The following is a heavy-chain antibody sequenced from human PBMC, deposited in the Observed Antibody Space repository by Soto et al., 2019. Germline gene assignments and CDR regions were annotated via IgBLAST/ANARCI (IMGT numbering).Heavy chain of an antibody. J-gene: IGHJ5*02. V-gene: IGHV4-39*01. Sequence: QLQLQESGPGLVKPSETLSLTYTVSGVSISSSSYYWGWIRQPPGKGLEWIGSIYYSGSTYYNPSLKSRVTISVDTSKNQFSLKLSSVTAADTAVYYCARHGYTLQAYYDSSGYFFDPWGQGTLVTVSS. CDR3: ARHGYTLQAYYDSSGYFFDP. CDR2: IYYSGST. D-gene: IGHD3-22*01. CDR1: GVSISSSSYY.